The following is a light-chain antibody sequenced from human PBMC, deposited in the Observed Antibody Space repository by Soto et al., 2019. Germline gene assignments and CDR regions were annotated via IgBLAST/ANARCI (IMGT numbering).Light chain of an antibody. Sequence: QSALTQPASVSGSPGQSITISCTGTSSDVGGYNYVSWYQQHPGKAPKLMIYDVSNRPSGVSNRFSGSKSGNTASLTISGLQAEDEAEYYCSSNTSNSTLGVFGAGTKLTVL. CDR3: SSNTSNSTLGV. CDR2: DVS. V-gene: IGLV2-14*01. CDR1: SSDVGGYNY. J-gene: IGLJ3*02.